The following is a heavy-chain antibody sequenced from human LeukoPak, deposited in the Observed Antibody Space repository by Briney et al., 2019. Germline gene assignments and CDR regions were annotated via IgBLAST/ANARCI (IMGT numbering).Heavy chain of an antibody. V-gene: IGHV4-4*07. J-gene: IGHJ4*02. CDR3: ARDGSICSGGSCYDYFDY. CDR2: IYTSGST. Sequence: SETLSLTCTVSGGSISSYYWSWLRQPAGKGLEWIGRIYTSGSTNYNPSLKSRVTMSVDTSKNQFSLKLSSVTAADTAVYYCARDGSICSGGSCYDYFDYWGQGTLVTGSS. D-gene: IGHD2-15*01. CDR1: GGSISSYY.